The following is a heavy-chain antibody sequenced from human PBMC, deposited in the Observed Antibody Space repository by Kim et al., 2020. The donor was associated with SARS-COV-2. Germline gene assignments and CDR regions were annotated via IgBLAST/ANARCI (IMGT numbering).Heavy chain of an antibody. CDR1: GFIFSSYA. D-gene: IGHD2-2*01. CDR3: ARRYCSSTSCLIDY. Sequence: GGSLRLSCAASGFIFSSYAMNWVRQAPGKGLEWISYASGSGTTLYYADSVKGRFTISRDNAKKSLYLQMNSVRVEDTAVYYCARRYCSSTSCLIDYWGQGTLVTVSS. V-gene: IGHV3-48*03. J-gene: IGHJ4*02. CDR2: ASGSGTTL.